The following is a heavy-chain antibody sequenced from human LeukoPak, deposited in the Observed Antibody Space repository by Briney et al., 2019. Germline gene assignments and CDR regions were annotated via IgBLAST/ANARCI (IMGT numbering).Heavy chain of an antibody. J-gene: IGHJ4*02. Sequence: GGSLRLSCAASGFTFSSYAMSWVRRAPGKGLEWVSAISGSGGSTYHADSVKGRFTISRDNSKNTLYLQMNSLRAEDTAVYYCAKVPAEDSSGFNFDYWGQGTLVTVSS. D-gene: IGHD3-22*01. CDR3: AKVPAEDSSGFNFDY. CDR1: GFTFSSYA. V-gene: IGHV3-23*01. CDR2: ISGSGGST.